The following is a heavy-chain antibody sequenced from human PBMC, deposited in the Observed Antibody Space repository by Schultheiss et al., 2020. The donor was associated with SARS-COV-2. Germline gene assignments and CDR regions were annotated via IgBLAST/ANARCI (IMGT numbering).Heavy chain of an antibody. D-gene: IGHD5-12*01. J-gene: IGHJ6*02. CDR3: ARAQGRYSAYGMDV. V-gene: IGHV1-69*05. CDR2: IIPIFGTA. CDR1: GGTFSTYA. Sequence: SVKVSCKASGGTFSTYAISWVRQAPGQGLEWMGGIIPIFGTANYAQKFQGRVTMTTDTSTSTAYMELRSLRSDDTAVYYCARAQGRYSAYGMDVWGQGTTVTVSS.